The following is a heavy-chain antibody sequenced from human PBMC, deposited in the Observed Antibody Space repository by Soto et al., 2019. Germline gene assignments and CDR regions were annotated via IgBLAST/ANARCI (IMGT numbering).Heavy chain of an antibody. CDR3: SRQAKYYYGSGSYH. V-gene: IGHV4-39*01. Sequence: PSETLSLTCDVSGDSLSSNSYYWAWIRQPPGKGLEWIGSVSSSRTTFYNPSLKSRVTISVDTSKNQFSLTLSSVTAADTAVYYCSRQAKYYYGSGSYHWGQGTLVTVSS. D-gene: IGHD3-10*01. J-gene: IGHJ4*02. CDR1: GDSLSSNSYY. CDR2: VSSSRTT.